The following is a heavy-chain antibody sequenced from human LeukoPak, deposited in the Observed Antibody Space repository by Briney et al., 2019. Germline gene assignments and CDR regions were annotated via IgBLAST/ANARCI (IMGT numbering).Heavy chain of an antibody. CDR3: ATDYPLYPTDSPRFDY. CDR1: GYTLTELS. V-gene: IGHV1-24*01. CDR2: FDPEDGET. D-gene: IGHD3-16*01. Sequence: ASVKLSCKVSGYTLTELSMHWVRQAPGKGLEWMGGFDPEDGETIYAQKFQGRVTMTEDTSTDTAYMELSSLGSEDTAVYYCATDYPLYPTDSPRFDYWGQGTLVTVSA. J-gene: IGHJ4*02.